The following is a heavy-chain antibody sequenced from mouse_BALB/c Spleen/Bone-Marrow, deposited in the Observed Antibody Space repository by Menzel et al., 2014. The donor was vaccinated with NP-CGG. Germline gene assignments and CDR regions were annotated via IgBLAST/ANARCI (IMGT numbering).Heavy chain of an antibody. CDR2: INPGSRTI. D-gene: IGHD1-2*01. V-gene: IGHV4-2*02. Sequence: EVKLLESGGGLVQPGGSLNLACVASGFDIGRYWMSWARQAPGKGLEWIGDINPGSRTIKYSPSLKDKFIISRDKDKNTMYLQMSKVRPEAKALDYCARLGHYGSHDNWGQGTTLTVSS. CDR3: ARLGHYGSHDN. CDR1: GFDIGRYW. J-gene: IGHJ2*01.